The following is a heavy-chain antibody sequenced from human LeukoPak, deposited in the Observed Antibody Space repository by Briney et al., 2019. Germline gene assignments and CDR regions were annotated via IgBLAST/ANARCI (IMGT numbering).Heavy chain of an antibody. D-gene: IGHD3-10*01. CDR1: GFTFSSYG. CDR3: AKGIYGSGSYPRPLDY. J-gene: IGHJ4*02. V-gene: IGHV3-23*01. Sequence: GGSLRLSCAASGFTFSSYGMSWVRQAPGKGLEWVSAISGSGGSTYYADSVKGRFTISRDNSKNTLYLQMNSLRAEDTAVYYCAKGIYGSGSYPRPLDYWGQGTLVTVSS. CDR2: ISGSGGST.